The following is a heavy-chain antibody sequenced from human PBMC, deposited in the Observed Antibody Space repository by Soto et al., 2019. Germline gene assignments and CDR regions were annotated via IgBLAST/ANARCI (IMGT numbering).Heavy chain of an antibody. CDR2: INPSGGST. D-gene: IGHD2-2*01. CDR1: GYTFTSYY. J-gene: IGHJ4*02. Sequence: QVQLVQSGAEVKKPGASVQVSCKASGYTFTSYYMHWVRQAPGQGLEWMGIINPSGGSTSYAQKLQGRVTMTRDTSTSTVYLELSSLRSEDTAVYYCASTQDCSSTSCYRPEYYFDYWGQGTLGTVSS. V-gene: IGHV1-46*04. CDR3: ASTQDCSSTSCYRPEYYFDY.